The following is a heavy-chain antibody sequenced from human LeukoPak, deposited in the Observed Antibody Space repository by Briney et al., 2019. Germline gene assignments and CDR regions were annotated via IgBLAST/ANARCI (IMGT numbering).Heavy chain of an antibody. Sequence: GGSLRLSCAGSGFTFSDYYMTWIRQAPGKGLEWVSYISSSGSTIYYADSVKGRFTISRDNTKNSLYLQMNSLRAEDTAVYYCARPRSYYGSGSYPYWGQGTLVTVSS. D-gene: IGHD3-10*01. CDR3: ARPRSYYGSGSYPY. J-gene: IGHJ4*02. V-gene: IGHV3-11*01. CDR1: GFTFSDYY. CDR2: ISSSGSTI.